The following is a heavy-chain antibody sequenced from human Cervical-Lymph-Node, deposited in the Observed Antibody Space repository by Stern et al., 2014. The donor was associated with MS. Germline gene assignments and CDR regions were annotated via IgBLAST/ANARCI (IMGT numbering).Heavy chain of an antibody. V-gene: IGHV1-69*09. D-gene: IGHD2-21*01. CDR3: ARVPLVVLVPTRGDAFDI. J-gene: IGHJ3*02. CDR1: GGTFSSYT. Sequence: VQLEESGAEVRKPGSSVRVSCKTSGGTFSSYTISWVRQVPGQGLEWMGRIIPMYDIANYAQKFQGRVTITADKSTSTAYMELSSLRSEDTAVYYCARVPLVVLVPTRGDAFDIWGQGTMVTGS. CDR2: IIPMYDIA.